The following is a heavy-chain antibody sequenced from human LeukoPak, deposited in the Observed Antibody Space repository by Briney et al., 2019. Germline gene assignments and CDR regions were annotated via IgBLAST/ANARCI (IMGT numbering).Heavy chain of an antibody. CDR2: IYYSGST. J-gene: IGHJ4*02. V-gene: IGHV4-59*11. D-gene: IGHD6-13*01. CDR3: ARELGQLLPDNDY. Sequence: PSETLSLTCTVSGGSISSHYWSWIRQPPGKGLEWIGYIYYSGSTNYNPSLKSRVTISVDTSKNQFSLKLSSVTAADTAVYYCARELGQLLPDNDYWGQGTLVTVSS. CDR1: GGSISSHY.